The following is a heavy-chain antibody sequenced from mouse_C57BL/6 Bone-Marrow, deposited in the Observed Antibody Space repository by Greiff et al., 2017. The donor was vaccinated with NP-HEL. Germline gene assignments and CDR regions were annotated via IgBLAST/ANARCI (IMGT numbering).Heavy chain of an antibody. D-gene: IGHD2-2*01. Sequence: VQLQQSGTVLARPGASVKMSCKTSGYTFTSYWMHWVKQRPGQGLEWIGAIYPGNSDTSYNQKFKGKAKLTAVTSASTAYMELSSLTNEDSAVYYCTRTLWLRRAWFAYWGQGTLVTVSA. J-gene: IGHJ3*01. V-gene: IGHV1-5*01. CDR3: TRTLWLRRAWFAY. CDR1: GYTFTSYW. CDR2: IYPGNSDT.